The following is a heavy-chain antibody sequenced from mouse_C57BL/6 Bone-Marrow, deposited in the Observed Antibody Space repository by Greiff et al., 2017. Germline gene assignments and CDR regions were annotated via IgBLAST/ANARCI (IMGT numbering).Heavy chain of an antibody. D-gene: IGHD2-4*01. V-gene: IGHV1-62-2*01. CDR3: ARLFYYEYYFDY. CDR1: GYTFTEYT. CDR2: FYPGSGSI. Sequence: QVQLKESGAELVKPGASVKLSCKASGYTFTEYTIHWVKQRSGQGLEWIGWFYPGSGSIKYNEKFKDKATLTADKSSSTVYMELSRLTSEDSAVYCCARLFYYEYYFDYWGQGTTLTVSS. J-gene: IGHJ2*01.